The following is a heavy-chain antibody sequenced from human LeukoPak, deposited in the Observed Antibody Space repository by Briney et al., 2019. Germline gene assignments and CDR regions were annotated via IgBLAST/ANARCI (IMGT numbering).Heavy chain of an antibody. J-gene: IGHJ4*02. CDR1: GFTFSSYE. V-gene: IGHV3-30*18. D-gene: IGHD3-9*01. CDR2: ISYDGSNK. Sequence: GGSLRLSCAASGFTFSSYEMNWVRQAPGKGLEWVAVISYDGSNKYYADSVKGRFTISRDNSKNTLYLQMNSLRAEDTAVYYCAKAAILTRTYYFDYWGQGTLVTVSS. CDR3: AKAAILTRTYYFDY.